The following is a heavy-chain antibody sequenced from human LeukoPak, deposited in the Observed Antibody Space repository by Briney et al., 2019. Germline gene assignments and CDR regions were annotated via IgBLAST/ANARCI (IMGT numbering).Heavy chain of an antibody. CDR2: INPNSGGT. V-gene: IGHV1-2*02. CDR3: ARVPVIQYYYGMDV. J-gene: IGHJ6*02. Sequence: ASVKASCKASGYTFTGYYMHWGRQAPGQGLEWMGWINPNSGGTNYAQKFQGRVTMTRDTSISTAYMELSRLRSDDTAVYYCARVPVIQYYYGMDVWGQGTTVTVSS. D-gene: IGHD3-16*02. CDR1: GYTFTGYY.